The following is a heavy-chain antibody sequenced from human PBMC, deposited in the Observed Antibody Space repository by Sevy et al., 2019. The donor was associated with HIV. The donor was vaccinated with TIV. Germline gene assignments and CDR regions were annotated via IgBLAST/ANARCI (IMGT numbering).Heavy chain of an antibody. Sequence: GGSLRLSCAASEFTFSSYGMHWVRQAPGKGLEWVAVISYDGSNKYYADSVKGRFTISRDNSKNTLYLQMNSLRAEDTAVYYCAKEVGQHWGQGTLVTVSS. CDR3: AKEVGQH. J-gene: IGHJ1*01. D-gene: IGHD2-15*01. CDR1: EFTFSSYG. CDR2: ISYDGSNK. V-gene: IGHV3-30*18.